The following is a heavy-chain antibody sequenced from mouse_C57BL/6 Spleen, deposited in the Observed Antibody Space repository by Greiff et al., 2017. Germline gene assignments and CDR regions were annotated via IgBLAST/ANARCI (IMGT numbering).Heavy chain of an antibody. Sequence: VQLKQSGPVLVKPGASVKMSCKASGYTFTDYYMNWVKQSHGKSLEWIGVINPYNGGTSYNQKFKGKATLTVDKSSSTAYMELNSLTSEDSAVYYCARSHDYDGYAMDYWGQGTSVTVSS. CDR3: ARSHDYDGYAMDY. J-gene: IGHJ4*01. D-gene: IGHD2-4*01. V-gene: IGHV1-19*01. CDR1: GYTFTDYY. CDR2: INPYNGGT.